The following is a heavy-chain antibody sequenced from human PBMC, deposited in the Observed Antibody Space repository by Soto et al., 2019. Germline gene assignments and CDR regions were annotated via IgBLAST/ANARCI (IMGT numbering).Heavy chain of an antibody. CDR2: IIPIFGTA. D-gene: IGHD6-13*01. CDR3: AMDSSSWYRRYYYYYGMDV. J-gene: IGHJ6*02. V-gene: IGHV1-69*01. CDR1: GGTFSSYA. Sequence: QVQLVQSGAEVKKPESSVKVSCKASGGTFSSYAISWVRQAPGQGLEWMGGIIPIFGTANYAQKFQGRVTITADESTSTAYMELSSLRSEDTAVYYCAMDSSSWYRRYYYYYGMDVWGQGTTVTVSS.